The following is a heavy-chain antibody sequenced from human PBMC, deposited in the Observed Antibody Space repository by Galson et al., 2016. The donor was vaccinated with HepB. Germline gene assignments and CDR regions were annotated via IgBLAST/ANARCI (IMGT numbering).Heavy chain of an antibody. Sequence: SLRLSCAASGFTFSSYGMHWVRQAPGKGLEWVAVMWADGVKKYCADSVKGRFTISRDTSKNTVYLQMNSLRAEDTAVYFCARIYYEILTGLTPWYYFDSWGQGTLVTVSS. V-gene: IGHV3-33*01. D-gene: IGHD3-9*01. J-gene: IGHJ4*02. CDR1: GFTFSSYG. CDR2: MWADGVKK. CDR3: ARIYYEILTGLTPWYYFDS.